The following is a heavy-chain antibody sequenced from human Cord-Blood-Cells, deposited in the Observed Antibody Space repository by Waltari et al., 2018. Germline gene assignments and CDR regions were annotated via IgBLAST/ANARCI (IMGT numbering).Heavy chain of an antibody. CDR3: AKAAAAVYWYFDL. D-gene: IGHD6-13*01. V-gene: IGHV3-9*01. Sequence: EVQLVESGGGLVQPGRSLRLSCAASGFPFDVFAMHWVRQAPGKGLEWVSGISWNSGSIGYADSVKGRFTISRDNAKNSLYLQMNSLRAEDTALYYCAKAAAAVYWYFDLWGRGTLVTVSS. J-gene: IGHJ2*01. CDR2: ISWNSGSI. CDR1: GFPFDVFA.